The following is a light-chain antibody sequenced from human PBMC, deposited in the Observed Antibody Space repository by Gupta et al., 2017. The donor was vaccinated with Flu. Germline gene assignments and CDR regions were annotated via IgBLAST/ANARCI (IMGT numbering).Light chain of an antibody. CDR2: DAS. V-gene: IGKV3-11*01. Sequence: EIVLTQSPAILSLSPGERATLSCRASQSVSYYLAWYQQKPGQAPRLLIYDASKRATGVPVRFSGSGSGTDFTLTISSLEPEDFAVYFCQQRNDLFTFGGGTKLEIK. CDR3: QQRNDLFT. J-gene: IGKJ4*01. CDR1: QSVSYY.